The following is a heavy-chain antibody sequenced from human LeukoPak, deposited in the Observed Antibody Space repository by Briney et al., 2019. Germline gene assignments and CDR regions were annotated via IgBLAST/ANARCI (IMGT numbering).Heavy chain of an antibody. CDR3: ARESFTGGFSLSDTSVVTEFYF. CDR1: GFTFSSYA. J-gene: IGHJ4*02. D-gene: IGHD5-18*01. CDR2: ISSSISYI. Sequence: PGGCLRLSCAASGFTFSSYAMSWVRQAPGKGLEWVSSISSSISYIYYADSVKGRFTISRDNAKNSLYLQMNSLRAEDTAVYYCARESFTGGFSLSDTSVVTEFYFWGQGTLVTVSS. V-gene: IGHV3-21*01.